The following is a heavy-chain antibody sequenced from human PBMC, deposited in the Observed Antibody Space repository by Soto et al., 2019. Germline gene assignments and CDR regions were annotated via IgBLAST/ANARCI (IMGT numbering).Heavy chain of an antibody. CDR2: ISGSGAST. V-gene: IGHV3-23*01. CDR3: AKTPGVLTVITYFDH. Sequence: PVGSLRLSCVASGFTFNKYALAWVRQAPGKGLEWVSAISGSGASTYDADSVKGRFTISRDNSNNTLYLQMNSLRAEDTAVYYCAKTPGVLTVITYFDHWGQGTPVTVSS. CDR1: GFTFNKYA. D-gene: IGHD3-16*01. J-gene: IGHJ4*02.